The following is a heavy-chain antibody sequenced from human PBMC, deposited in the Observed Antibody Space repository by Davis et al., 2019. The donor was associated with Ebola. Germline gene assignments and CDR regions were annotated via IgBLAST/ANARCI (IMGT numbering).Heavy chain of an antibody. CDR2: IYTGDSDT. V-gene: IGHV5-51*01. D-gene: IGHD2-8*02. CDR3: ASLRRTITGMDDGFDM. J-gene: IGHJ3*02. Sequence: GESLKISCKDSGNSFSSHWIGWVRQVPGKGLEWMGIIYTGDSDTRYSPSFRGQVTISADKSIKTAFLQWSSLKASDTALYYCASLRRTITGMDDGFDMWGQGTMVTVSS. CDR1: GNSFSSHW.